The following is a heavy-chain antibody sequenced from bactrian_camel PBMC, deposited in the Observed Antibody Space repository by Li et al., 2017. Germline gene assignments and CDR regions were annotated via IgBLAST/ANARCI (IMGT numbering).Heavy chain of an antibody. J-gene: IGHJ4*01. CDR2: IDSGGSTT. D-gene: IGHD6*01. CDR3: ARVRGVVAVGFVDY. Sequence: VQLVESGGGLVQPGESLKLSCAASGFPFSSHAMSWVRQAPGKGREWVASIDSGGSTTYYADSVKGRFTASRDNAQNTVYLQMNSLKPDDTAVYSCARVRGVVAVGFVDYWGQGTQVTVSS. CDR1: GFPFSSHA. V-gene: IGHV3S35*01.